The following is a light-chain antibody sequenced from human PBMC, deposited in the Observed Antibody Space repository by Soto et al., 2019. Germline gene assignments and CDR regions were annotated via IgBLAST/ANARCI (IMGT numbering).Light chain of an antibody. Sequence: QSALTQPASVSGSPGQSITISCTGSSSDVGGYNYVSWYQQHPGKAPKPMIYEVSNRPSGVSNRFSGSKSGNTASLTISGLQAEDEADYYCNSYTTLSNRVFGTGTKLTVL. V-gene: IGLV2-14*01. J-gene: IGLJ1*01. CDR1: SSDVGGYNY. CDR3: NSYTTLSNRV. CDR2: EVS.